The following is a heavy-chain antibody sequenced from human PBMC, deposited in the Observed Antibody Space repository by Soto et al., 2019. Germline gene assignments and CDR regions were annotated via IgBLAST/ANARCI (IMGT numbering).Heavy chain of an antibody. D-gene: IGHD3-10*01. Sequence: ASVKVSCKASGYIFITYGISWVRQAPGQGLEWMGRISPYNGNTNYAQNVQGRVTMTTDTSTSTPYMELRSLRSDDTAVYYCARDLDGSGSYCTDHFGPGTQVAFSS. CDR2: ISPYNGNT. CDR3: ARDLDGSGSYCTDH. V-gene: IGHV1-18*01. J-gene: IGHJ4*02. CDR1: GYIFITYG.